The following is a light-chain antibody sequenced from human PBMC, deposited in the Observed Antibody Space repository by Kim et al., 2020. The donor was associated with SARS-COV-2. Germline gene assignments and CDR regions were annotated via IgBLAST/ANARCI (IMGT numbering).Light chain of an antibody. CDR2: RAS. J-gene: IGKJ4*01. CDR1: QSVLYSSNNKNY. CDR3: QQYYSTPLT. Sequence: DIVMTQSPDSLAVSLGERATINCKSSQSVLYSSNNKNYLAWYQQKPGQPPKLLIYRASTRESGVPDRFSGSGSGTDFTLTISSLQAEDVAVYYYQQYYSTPLTFGGGTKVDIK. V-gene: IGKV4-1*01.